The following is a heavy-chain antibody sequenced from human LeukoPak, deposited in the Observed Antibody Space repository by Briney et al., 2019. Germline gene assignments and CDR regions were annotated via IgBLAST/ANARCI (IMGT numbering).Heavy chain of an antibody. D-gene: IGHD2-2*01. CDR3: AKRGNPAVGHHYLDV. CDR1: RFTFSSYD. CDR2: ITISGGST. V-gene: IGHV3-23*01. J-gene: IGHJ6*03. Sequence: GGSLRLSCAASRFTFSSYDMSWVRQAPGKGLEWVSSITISGGSTFYADSVMGRFTISRDNYKNTLYLQMNSLSAEDTAVYYCAKRGNPAVGHHYLDVWGKGTTVSVSS.